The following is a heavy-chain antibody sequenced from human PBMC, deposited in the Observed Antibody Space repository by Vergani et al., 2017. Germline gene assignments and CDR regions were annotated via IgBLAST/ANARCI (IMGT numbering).Heavy chain of an antibody. J-gene: IGHJ4*02. CDR2: IKQDGSEK. CDR3: GARDSSSWYPFDY. CDR1: GFTFSSYW. V-gene: IGHV3-7*01. D-gene: IGHD6-13*01. Sequence: EVQLVESGGGLVQPGGSLRLSCAASGFTFSSYWMSWVRQAPGKGLEWVANIKQDGSEKYYVDSVKGRFTISRDNAKNSLYLQMNSLRAEDTAVYYCGARDSSSWYPFDYWGQGTLVTVSS.